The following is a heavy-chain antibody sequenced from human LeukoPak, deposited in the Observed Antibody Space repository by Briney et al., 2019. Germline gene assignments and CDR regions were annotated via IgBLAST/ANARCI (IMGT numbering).Heavy chain of an antibody. Sequence: GSLRLSCAASGFTFSSYAMSWVRQAPGKGLEWVSAISGSGGSTYYADSVKGRFTISRDNSKNTLYLQMNSLRAEDTAVYYCAKGEVSGGSFDYWGQGTLVTVSS. CDR2: ISGSGGST. CDR1: GFTFSSYA. D-gene: IGHD2-15*01. V-gene: IGHV3-23*01. CDR3: AKGEVSGGSFDY. J-gene: IGHJ4*02.